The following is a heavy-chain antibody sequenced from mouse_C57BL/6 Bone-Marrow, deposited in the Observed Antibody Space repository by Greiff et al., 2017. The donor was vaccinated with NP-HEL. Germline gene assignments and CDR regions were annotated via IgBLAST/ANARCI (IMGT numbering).Heavy chain of an antibody. CDR1: GFSLTSYG. CDR2: IWRGGGT. CDR3: AKKGYYYGSSYVAWFAY. D-gene: IGHD1-1*01. J-gene: IGHJ3*01. V-gene: IGHV2-5*01. Sequence: VKLMESGPGLVQPSQSLSITCTVSGFSLTSYGVHWVRQSPGKGLEWLGVIWRGGGTDYNAAFMSRLSITKDNSKCQVFFKMNSLQAEDTAIYYCAKKGYYYGSSYVAWFAYWGQGTLVTVSA.